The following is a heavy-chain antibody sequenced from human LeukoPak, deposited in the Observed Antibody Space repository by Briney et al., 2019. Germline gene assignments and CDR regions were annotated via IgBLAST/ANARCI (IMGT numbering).Heavy chain of an antibody. CDR3: VRHYFTTISGYHEYYLDL. CDR1: GFSVGDNY. CDR2: IYRFGST. D-gene: IGHD3-22*01. J-gene: IGHJ4*01. V-gene: IGHV3-66*04. Sequence: GGSLRLSCEASGFSVGDNYMTWVRQAPGKGPEWVSVIYRFGSTIYADSVQGRFTISRDTSNNTLFLQMNSLRAEDTAVYYCVRHYFTTISGYHEYYLDLWGHGTLVTVSS.